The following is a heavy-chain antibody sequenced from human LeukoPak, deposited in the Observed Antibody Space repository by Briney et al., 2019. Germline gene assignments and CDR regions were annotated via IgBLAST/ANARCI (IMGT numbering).Heavy chain of an antibody. D-gene: IGHD6-13*01. V-gene: IGHV3-9*01. J-gene: IGHJ4*02. CDR2: ISWNSGSI. Sequence: PGRSLRLSCAASGFTFDDYAMHWVRQAPGKGLEWVSGISWNSGSIGYADSVKGRFTISRDNAKNSLYLQMNSLRAEDTALYYCAKDIGGGAAAVDTHFDYWGQGTLVTVSS. CDR1: GFTFDDYA. CDR3: AKDIGGGAAAVDTHFDY.